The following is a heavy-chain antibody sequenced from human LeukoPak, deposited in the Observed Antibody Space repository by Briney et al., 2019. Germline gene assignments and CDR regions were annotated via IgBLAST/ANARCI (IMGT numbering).Heavy chain of an antibody. V-gene: IGHV4-59*11. D-gene: IGHD4-17*01. J-gene: IGHJ4*02. CDR3: ARETTGLARYFDY. Sequence: SETLSLTCTVSGVSISSHYWNWIRQPPGKGLEWIGYIYNSGSTRYNPSLKSRVTISEDTSKNQFSLKLSSVTAADTAFYYCARETTGLARYFDYWGQGTLVTVSS. CDR1: GVSISSHY. CDR2: IYNSGST.